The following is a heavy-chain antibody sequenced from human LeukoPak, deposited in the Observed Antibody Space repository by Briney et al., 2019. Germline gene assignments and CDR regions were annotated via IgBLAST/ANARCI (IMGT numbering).Heavy chain of an antibody. Sequence: GGSLRLSCAASGFTFSSYSMNWVRQAPGKGLEWVSSISSSSIYIYYAASVKGRFTISRDNAKNSLYLQMNSLRAEDTAVYYCAREVYGDYEFDYWGQGTLVTVSS. D-gene: IGHD4-17*01. CDR1: GFTFSSYS. J-gene: IGHJ4*02. CDR3: AREVYGDYEFDY. CDR2: ISSSSIYI. V-gene: IGHV3-21*01.